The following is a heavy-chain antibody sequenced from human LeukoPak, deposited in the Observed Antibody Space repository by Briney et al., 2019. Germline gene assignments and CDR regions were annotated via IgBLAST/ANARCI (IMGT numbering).Heavy chain of an antibody. J-gene: IGHJ4*02. Sequence: GGSLRLSCAASGFTFSSYAMHWVRQAPGKGLEWVAVISYDGSNKYYADSVKGRFTISRDNSKNTLYLQMNSLRAEDTAVYYCARNYYDSSGHVVYFDYWGQGTLVTVSS. CDR3: ARNYYDSSGHVVYFDY. CDR2: ISYDGSNK. D-gene: IGHD3-22*01. CDR1: GFTFSSYA. V-gene: IGHV3-30-3*01.